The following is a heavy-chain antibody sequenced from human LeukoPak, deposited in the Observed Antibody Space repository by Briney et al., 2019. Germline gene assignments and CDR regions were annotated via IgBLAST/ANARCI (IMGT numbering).Heavy chain of an antibody. J-gene: IGHJ6*03. V-gene: IGHV3-23*01. Sequence: GGALRLSCAASGFTFSSYAMTWVRQAPGKGLEWVSAISGSGGITYYADSVKGRFTISRDNSKNTLYLQMNSLRAEDTAVYYCAKNGTTMGGTPYYYSMDVWGKGTTVTVSS. CDR3: AKNGTTMGGTPYYYSMDV. D-gene: IGHD1-1*01. CDR1: GFTFSSYA. CDR2: ISGSGGIT.